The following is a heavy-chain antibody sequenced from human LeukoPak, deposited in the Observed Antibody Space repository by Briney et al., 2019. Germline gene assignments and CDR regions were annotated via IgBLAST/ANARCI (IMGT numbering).Heavy chain of an antibody. CDR3: AFHNGPDAFDI. CDR1: GGSFSGYY. D-gene: IGHD1-14*01. Sequence: SETLSLTCAVYGGSFSGYYWSWIRQPPGKGLEWIGEINHSGSTNYNPSLKSRVTISVDTSKNQFSLKLSSVTAADTAVYYCAFHNGPDAFDIWGQGTMVTVSS. CDR2: INHSGST. V-gene: IGHV4-34*01. J-gene: IGHJ3*02.